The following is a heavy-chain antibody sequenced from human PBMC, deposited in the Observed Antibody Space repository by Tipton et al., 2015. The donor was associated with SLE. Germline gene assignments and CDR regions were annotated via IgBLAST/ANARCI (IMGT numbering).Heavy chain of an antibody. CDR2: IWYDGSNK. CDR3: ARGASYYYDSSGYYYVDFFDY. J-gene: IGHJ4*02. CDR1: GFTFSSYG. V-gene: IGHV3-33*01. Sequence: QLVQSGGGVVQPGRSLRLSCAASGFTFSSYGMHWVRQAPGKGLEWVAVIWYDGSNKYYADSVKGRFTISRDNSKNTLYLQMNRLRAEDTAVYYCARGASYYYDSSGYYYVDFFDYWGQGTLVTVSS. D-gene: IGHD3-22*01.